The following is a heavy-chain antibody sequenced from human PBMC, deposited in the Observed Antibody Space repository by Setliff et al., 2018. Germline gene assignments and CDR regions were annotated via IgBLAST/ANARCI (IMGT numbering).Heavy chain of an antibody. CDR3: ATGGSSGYYYNWFDP. CDR2: FDPEDGET. V-gene: IGHV1-24*01. CDR1: GYTLTELS. D-gene: IGHD3-22*01. J-gene: IGHJ5*02. Sequence: ASVKVSCKVSGYTLTELSMHWVRQAPGKGLEWMGGFDPEDGETIYAQKFQGRVTMTEDTSTDTAYMELSSLRSEDTAVYCCATGGSSGYYYNWFDPWGQGTLVAVSS.